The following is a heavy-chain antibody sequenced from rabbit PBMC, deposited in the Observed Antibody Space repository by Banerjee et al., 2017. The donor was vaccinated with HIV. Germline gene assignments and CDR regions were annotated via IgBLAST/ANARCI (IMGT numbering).Heavy chain of an antibody. D-gene: IGHD1-1*01. CDR3: ARSGSGDYRRVNL. J-gene: IGHJ4*01. Sequence: QEQLEESGGDLVKPEGSLTLTCTASAFSFSYGYVMCWVRQAPGKGLEWIACINTVSGDTVYATWAKGRFTVSKASWTTVTLQMTSLTAADTATYFCARSGSGDYRRVNLWGPGTLVTVS. CDR2: INTVSGDT. V-gene: IGHV1S45*01. CDR1: AFSFSYGYV.